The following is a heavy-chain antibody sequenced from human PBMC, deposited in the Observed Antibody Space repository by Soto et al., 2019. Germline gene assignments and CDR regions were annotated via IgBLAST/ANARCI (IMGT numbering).Heavy chain of an antibody. D-gene: IGHD3-10*01. V-gene: IGHV3-48*02. J-gene: IGHJ6*02. CDR2: ISSSSSTI. CDR3: AREGITMVRGVILVGYYYYGMDV. Sequence: EVQLVESGGGLVQPGGSLRLSCAASGFTFSSYSMNWVRQAPGKGLEWVSYISSSSSTIYYADSVKGRFTISRDNAKNSLYLQMNSLRDEDKAVYYCAREGITMVRGVILVGYYYYGMDVWGQGTTVTVSS. CDR1: GFTFSSYS.